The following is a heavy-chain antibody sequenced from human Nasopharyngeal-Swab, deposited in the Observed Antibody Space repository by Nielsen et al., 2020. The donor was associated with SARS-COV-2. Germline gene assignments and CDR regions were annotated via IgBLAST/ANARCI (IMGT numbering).Heavy chain of an antibody. CDR3: TRCGGGCYSGRDY. CDR1: GFTFSDSA. D-gene: IGHD2-15*01. CDR2: IRSKGHTYAT. J-gene: IGHJ4*02. V-gene: IGHV3-73*01. Sequence: GGSLRLSCAASGFTFSDSAIHWVRQASGKGLEWVGRIRSKGHTYATAYAASVKGRFIIFRDDPTNTAYLQMNSLKTEDTAMYYCTRCGGGCYSGRDYWGQGTLVTVSS.